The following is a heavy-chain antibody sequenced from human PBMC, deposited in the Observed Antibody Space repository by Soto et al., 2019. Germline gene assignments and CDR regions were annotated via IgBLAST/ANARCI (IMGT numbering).Heavy chain of an antibody. J-gene: IGHJ6*02. D-gene: IGHD6-13*01. CDR2: ISGSGGST. CDR3: ARDSGSSSDYYGMDV. CDR1: GFTFSSYA. Sequence: PGGSLRLSCAASGFTFSSYAMSCVRHSPGKGLEWVSAISGSGGSTYYADSVKGRFTISRDNSKNTLYLQMSSLRAEDTAVYYCARDSGSSSDYYGMDVWGQGTTVTVSS. V-gene: IGHV3-23*01.